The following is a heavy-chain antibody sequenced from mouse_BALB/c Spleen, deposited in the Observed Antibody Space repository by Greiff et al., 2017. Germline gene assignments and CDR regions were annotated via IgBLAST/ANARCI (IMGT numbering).Heavy chain of an antibody. CDR3: ARDRDDYDYAWFAY. D-gene: IGHD2-4*01. V-gene: IGHV2-9*02. Sequence: VMLVESGPGLVAPSQSLSITCTVSGFSLTSYGVHWVRQPPGKGLEWLGVIWAGGSTNYNSALMSRLSISKDNSKSQVFLKMNSLQTDDTAMYYCARDRDDYDYAWFAYWGQGTLVTVSA. CDR2: IWAGGST. J-gene: IGHJ3*01. CDR1: GFSLTSYG.